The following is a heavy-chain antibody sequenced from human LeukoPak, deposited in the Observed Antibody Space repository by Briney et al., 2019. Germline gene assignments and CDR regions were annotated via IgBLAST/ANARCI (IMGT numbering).Heavy chain of an antibody. CDR3: ARGPLSTNDFDI. Sequence: SETLSLTCTVSGGSITNSYWNWIRQSPGKGLEWIGYINYSGSTNYNPSLKSRVTISVDTSKNQFSLKLSSVTAADTAVYFCARGPLSTNDFDIWGQGTMVTVSS. V-gene: IGHV4-59*01. D-gene: IGHD1-1*01. J-gene: IGHJ3*02. CDR2: INYSGST. CDR1: GGSITNSY.